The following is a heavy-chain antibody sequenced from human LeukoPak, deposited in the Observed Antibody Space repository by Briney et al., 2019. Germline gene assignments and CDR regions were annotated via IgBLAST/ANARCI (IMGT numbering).Heavy chain of an antibody. CDR1: GGTFSSYA. CDR2: IIPIFGTA. D-gene: IGHD5-24*01. Sequence: SVKVSCKASGGTFSSYAISWVRQAPGQGLEWMGGIIPIFGTANYAQKFQGRVTITTDESTSTAYMELSSLRSADTAVYYCAGMATIYFDYWGQGTLVTVSS. J-gene: IGHJ4*02. CDR3: AGMATIYFDY. V-gene: IGHV1-69*05.